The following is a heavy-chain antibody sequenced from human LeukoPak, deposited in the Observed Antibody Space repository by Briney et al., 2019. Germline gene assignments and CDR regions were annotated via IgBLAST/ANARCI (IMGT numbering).Heavy chain of an antibody. V-gene: IGHV3-53*01. J-gene: IGHJ4*02. CDR3: AKENPLQNWNYDY. CDR1: GFTVSTNF. D-gene: IGHD1-1*01. Sequence: PGGSLRLSCVVSGFTVSTNFMSWVRQVPGERLEWVSVIYSGGSTYYADSVRGRFTISRDNSKNTVYLQMDSLRAEDTAVYYCAKENPLQNWNYDYWGQGTLVTVSS. CDR2: IYSGGST.